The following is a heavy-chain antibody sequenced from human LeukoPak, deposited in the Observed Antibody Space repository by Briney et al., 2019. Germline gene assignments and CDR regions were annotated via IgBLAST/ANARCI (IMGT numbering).Heavy chain of an antibody. J-gene: IGHJ5*02. D-gene: IGHD3-10*01. Sequence: ASVKVSCKASGYTFPSYGISWVRQAPGQGLEWMGWISAYNGNTNYAQKLQGRVTMTTDTSTSTAYMELRSLRSDDTAVYYCARALLLWFGSPVCNWFDPWGQGTLVTVSS. CDR1: GYTFPSYG. CDR2: ISAYNGNT. V-gene: IGHV1-18*04. CDR3: ARALLLWFGSPVCNWFDP.